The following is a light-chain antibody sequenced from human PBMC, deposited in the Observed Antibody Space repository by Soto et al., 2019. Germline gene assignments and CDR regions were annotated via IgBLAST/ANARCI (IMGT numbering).Light chain of an antibody. CDR2: DAS. J-gene: IGKJ3*01. CDR1: RDIRGD. V-gene: IGKV3-15*01. CDR3: QQYNFWRIT. Sequence: DIGMTQSPATLSVSPGEGATLSCRASRDIRGDLAWYQQKPGQAPRLLIYDASTRATGIPARFSGSGSGTEFTLTISSLQSEDLAIYYCQQYNFWRITFGPWTKVDIK.